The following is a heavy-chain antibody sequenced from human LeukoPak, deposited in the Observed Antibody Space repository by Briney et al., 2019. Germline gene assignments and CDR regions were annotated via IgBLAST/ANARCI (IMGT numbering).Heavy chain of an antibody. D-gene: IGHD2-2*02. CDR1: GGSFSGYY. CDR2: INHSGST. J-gene: IGHJ6*03. Sequence: PSETLSLTCAVYGGSFSGYYWSWIRQPPGKGLEWIGEINHSGSTNYNPSLKSRVTISVDTSKNQFSLKLSSVTAADTAVYYCARRAKKPNCSSTSCYMHYYYMDVWGKGTTVTVSS. CDR3: ARRAKKPNCSSTSCYMHYYYMDV. V-gene: IGHV4-34*01.